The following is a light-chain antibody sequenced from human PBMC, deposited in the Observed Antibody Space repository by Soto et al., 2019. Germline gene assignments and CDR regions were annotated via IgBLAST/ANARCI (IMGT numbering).Light chain of an antibody. CDR1: SSNIGAGYD. Sequence: QSVLTQPPSVSGAPGQRVTISCTGSSSNIGAGYDVHWFQQLPGTAPKLLIYGNSNRPSGVPDRFFGSKSGTSASLAITGLQAEDEADYYRQSYDSSLSGVVFGGGTKLTVL. CDR3: QSYDSSLSGVV. CDR2: GNS. J-gene: IGLJ2*01. V-gene: IGLV1-40*01.